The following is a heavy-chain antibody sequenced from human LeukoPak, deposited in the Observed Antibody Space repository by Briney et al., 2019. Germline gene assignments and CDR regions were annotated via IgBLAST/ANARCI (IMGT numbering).Heavy chain of an antibody. Sequence: GGSLRLSCTTSEFTLSYFWMSWVRQAPGKGLEWVSSISGSGASPYYADSVKGRFSISRDNSKNTLYLQMNSLRDEDTALYYCAIHGGGTIRIEAFDVWGQGTMVTISS. CDR3: AIHGGGTIRIEAFDV. V-gene: IGHV3-23*01. CDR1: EFTLSYFW. CDR2: ISGSGASP. J-gene: IGHJ3*01. D-gene: IGHD3-3*01.